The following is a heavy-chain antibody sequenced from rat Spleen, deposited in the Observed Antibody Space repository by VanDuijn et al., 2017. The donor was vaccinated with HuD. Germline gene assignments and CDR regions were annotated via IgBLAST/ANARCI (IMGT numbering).Heavy chain of an antibody. J-gene: IGHJ3*01. CDR2: ISYDGSST. D-gene: IGHD1-8*01. Sequence: EVQLVESGGGLVQPGGSLKLSCAASGFTFSDYNMAWVRQAPKKGLEWVATISYDGSSTYYRDSVKGRFTISRDNAKSTLSLQMDSLRSEDTATYYCAKEGDGGYSSYPNWFAYWGQGTLVTVSS. CDR3: AKEGDGGYSSYPNWFAY. CDR1: GFTFSDYN. V-gene: IGHV5-7*01.